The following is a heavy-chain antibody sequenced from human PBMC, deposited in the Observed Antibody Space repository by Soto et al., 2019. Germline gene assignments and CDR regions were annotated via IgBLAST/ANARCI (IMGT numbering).Heavy chain of an antibody. CDR2: IIPISGTA. V-gene: IGHV1-69*01. CDR1: GGTFRSYA. Sequence: QVQLVQSGAEVKKPGSSVKVSCKASGGTFRSYAISWVRQAPGHGLEWMGGIIPISGTANYAQKFQGRVTITADESTSTAYRELSSLRSEDTAVYYCARSQGSSTSLEIYYYYYYGMDVWGQGTTVTVSS. J-gene: IGHJ6*02. D-gene: IGHD2-2*01. CDR3: ARSQGSSTSLEIYYYYYYGMDV.